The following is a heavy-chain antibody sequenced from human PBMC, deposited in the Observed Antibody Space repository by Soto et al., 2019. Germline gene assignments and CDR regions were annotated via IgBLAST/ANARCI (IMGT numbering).Heavy chain of an antibody. D-gene: IGHD2-15*01. CDR3: ARVNWGRSGYCSGGRCYYMDV. CDR2: ISSSGSTI. V-gene: IGHV3-11*01. Sequence: SGGSLRLSCAASGFTFSDYYMSWIRQAPGKGLEWVSYISSSGSTIYYADSVKGRFTISRDNAKNSLYLQMNSLRAEDTAVYYCARVNWGRSGYCSGGRCYYMDVWGKGTTVTVSS. J-gene: IGHJ6*03. CDR1: GFTFSDYY.